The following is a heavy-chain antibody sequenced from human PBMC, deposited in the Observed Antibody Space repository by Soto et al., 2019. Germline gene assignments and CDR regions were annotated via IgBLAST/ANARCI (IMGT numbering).Heavy chain of an antibody. CDR3: ARRLYYDSSGFEGGGMDV. V-gene: IGHV4-39*01. Sequence: ETLSLTCSVSGGFVSSSSYSWGWIRQSPGKGLEWIGTIYSSENTYYNPSLLSRVTISVDTSKNEFSLRLSSVTAADTAVYYCARRLYYDSSGFEGGGMDVWGQGTTVTVSS. D-gene: IGHD3-22*01. CDR1: GGFVSSSSYS. J-gene: IGHJ6*02. CDR2: IYSSENT.